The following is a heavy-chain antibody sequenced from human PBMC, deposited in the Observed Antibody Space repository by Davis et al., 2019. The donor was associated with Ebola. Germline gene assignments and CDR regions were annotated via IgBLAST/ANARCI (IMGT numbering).Heavy chain of an antibody. Sequence: GESLKISCAASGFTFSDYYMSWVRQAPGKGLEWVSAISGSGGSTYYADSVKGRFTISRDNSKNTLYLQMNSLRAEDTAVYYCAKDGDYRPFDYWGQGTLVTVSS. CDR3: AKDGDYRPFDY. CDR1: GFTFSDYY. V-gene: IGHV3-23*01. CDR2: ISGSGGST. J-gene: IGHJ4*02. D-gene: IGHD4-17*01.